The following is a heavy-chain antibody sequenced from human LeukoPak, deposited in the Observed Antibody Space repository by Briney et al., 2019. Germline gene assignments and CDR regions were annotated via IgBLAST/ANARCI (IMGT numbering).Heavy chain of an antibody. J-gene: IGHJ4*02. Sequence: GGSLRLSCAASGFTFSSYSMNWVRQAPGKGLEWVSSISSSSSYIYYADSVKGRFTISRDNAKNSLYLQMNSLRAEGTAVYYCAREPLVRGVSFDYWGQGTLVTVSS. CDR2: ISSSSSYI. V-gene: IGHV3-21*01. CDR1: GFTFSSYS. CDR3: AREPLVRGVSFDY. D-gene: IGHD3-10*01.